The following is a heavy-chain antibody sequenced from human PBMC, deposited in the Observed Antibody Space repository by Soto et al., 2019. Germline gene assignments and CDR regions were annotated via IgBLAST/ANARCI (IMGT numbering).Heavy chain of an antibody. Sequence: PSETLSLTCTVSGGSISSGGYYWSWIRQHPGKGLEWIGYIYYSGSTNYNPSLKSRVTISVDTSKNQFSLKLSSVTAADTAVYYCARLLAPEHSSGYGIGYWGQGTLVTVSS. V-gene: IGHV4-61*08. CDR3: ARLLAPEHSSGYGIGY. D-gene: IGHD3-22*01. J-gene: IGHJ4*02. CDR1: GGSISSGGYY. CDR2: IYYSGST.